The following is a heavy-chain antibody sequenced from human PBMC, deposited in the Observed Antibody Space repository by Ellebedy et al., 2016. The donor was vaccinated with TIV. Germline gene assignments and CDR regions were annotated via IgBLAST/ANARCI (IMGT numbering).Heavy chain of an antibody. V-gene: IGHV3-30*15. CDR3: ARDDYYGSGTDY. CDR1: GFTFSNYP. CDR2: IAYDGNDE. D-gene: IGHD3-10*01. Sequence: SLKISCAASGFTFSNYPMHWVRQAPGKGLEWVAVIAYDGNDEYYADSVKGRFTISRDNSKNTVYLQMSSLRAEDTAVYFCARDDYYGSGTDYWGQGTLVTVSS. J-gene: IGHJ4*02.